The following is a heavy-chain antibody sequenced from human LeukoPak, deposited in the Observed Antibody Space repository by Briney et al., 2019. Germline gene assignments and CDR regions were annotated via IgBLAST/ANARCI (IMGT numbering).Heavy chain of an antibody. CDR1: GFTFSSYG. CDR2: IRYDGSNK. J-gene: IGHJ4*02. CDR3: AKLFRPHYRFDY. Sequence: GGSLRLSCAASGFTFSSYGMHWVRQAPGKGLEWVAFIRYDGSNKYYADSVKGRFTISRDNSKNTLYLQMNSLRAEDTAVYYCAKLFRPHYRFDYWGQGTLVTVSS. D-gene: IGHD3-16*02. V-gene: IGHV3-30*02.